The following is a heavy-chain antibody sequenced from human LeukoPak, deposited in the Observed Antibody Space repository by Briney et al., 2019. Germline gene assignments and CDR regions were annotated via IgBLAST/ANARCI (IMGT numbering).Heavy chain of an antibody. Sequence: SETLSLTCTVSGGSISSYYWSWIRQPAGKGLEWIGSIHYSGSTYYNPSLQSRVTISIDTSKNQFSLELRFVTAADTAVYYCARVRCSGGSCPYYYYYYYYMDVWGKGTTVTVSS. CDR2: IHYSGST. CDR3: ARVRCSGGSCPYYYYYYYYMDV. CDR1: GGSISSYY. V-gene: IGHV4-4*07. D-gene: IGHD2-15*01. J-gene: IGHJ6*03.